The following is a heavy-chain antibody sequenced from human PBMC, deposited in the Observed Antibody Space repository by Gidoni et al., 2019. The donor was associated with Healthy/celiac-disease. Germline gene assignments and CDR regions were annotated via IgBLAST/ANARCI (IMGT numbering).Heavy chain of an antibody. J-gene: IGHJ3*02. D-gene: IGHD4-17*01. CDR1: GFTFSNAW. V-gene: IGHV3-15*01. CDR3: TTDYGVVLWAFDI. Sequence: EVQLVESGGGLVKPGGSLRLSWADSGFTFSNAWMSWVRQAPGKGLEWVGRIKSKADGGTTEYAAPVKGRFTISRDDSKNTLYLQMNSLKTEETAVYYCTTDYGVVLWAFDIWGQGTMVTVSS. CDR2: IKSKADGGTT.